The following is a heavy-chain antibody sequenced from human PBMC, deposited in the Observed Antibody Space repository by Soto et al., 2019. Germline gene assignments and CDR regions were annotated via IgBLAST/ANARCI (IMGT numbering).Heavy chain of an antibody. CDR2: AYPRGST. Sequence: SETLSLTCAVSGGYIGSGGYSWSWIRQPPGKGLEWIGTAYPRGSTYHDPSLKSRVTISLDLSKNQFSLNLNSVTAADTAVYYCARVAGSGWYDAWGQGTLVTVSS. V-gene: IGHV4-30-2*01. CDR1: GGYIGSGGYS. J-gene: IGHJ5*02. CDR3: ARVAGSGWYDA. D-gene: IGHD6-19*01.